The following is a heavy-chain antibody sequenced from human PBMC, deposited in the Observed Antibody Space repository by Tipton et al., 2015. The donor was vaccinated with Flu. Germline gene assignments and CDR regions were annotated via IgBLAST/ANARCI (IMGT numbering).Heavy chain of an antibody. V-gene: IGHV3-53*01. CDR2: IYRGGTT. CDR3: AKRGAIWFGDLTPYYSGMDV. Sequence: GSLRLSCAASGFTVSSKYMGWVRQAPGKGLQWVSVIYRGGTTYVADSVKGRCTISRDNSKNTLYLQMNNLRVEDTAVYFCAKRGAIWFGDLTPYYSGMDVWGQGTTVTVSS. CDR1: GFTVSSKY. D-gene: IGHD3-10*01. J-gene: IGHJ6*02.